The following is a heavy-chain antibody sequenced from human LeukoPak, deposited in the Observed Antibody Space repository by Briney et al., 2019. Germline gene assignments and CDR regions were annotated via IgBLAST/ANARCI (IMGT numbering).Heavy chain of an antibody. D-gene: IGHD1-26*01. CDR1: GFTFSDHY. Sequence: GGSLRLSCAVSGFTFSDHYMDWVRQAPGKGLEWGGRTRNKANSYTTEYAASVKGRFTISRDDSKNSLYLQMNSLRAEDTAVYYCAKCLFPGHSGSYSHYYYYYMDVWGKGTTVTVSS. V-gene: IGHV3-72*01. CDR2: TRNKANSYTT. CDR3: AKCLFPGHSGSYSHYYYYYMDV. J-gene: IGHJ6*03.